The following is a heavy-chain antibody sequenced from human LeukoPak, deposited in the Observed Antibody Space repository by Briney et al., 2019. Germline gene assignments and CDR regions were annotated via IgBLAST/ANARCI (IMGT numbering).Heavy chain of an antibody. CDR2: INSDNSV. J-gene: IGHJ3*02. CDR3: AREVVTQAIYSGYDAFEI. V-gene: IGHV3-48*03. D-gene: IGHD5-12*01. Sequence: GGSLRLSCAASGFTLSSSEMDRVRQAPGKGLEWVSYINSDNSVLYADSVKGRFTISSDKATNSVYLQMNSLRAEDTAVYYCAREVVTQAIYSGYDAFEIWGQGTMVTVSS. CDR1: GFTLSSSE.